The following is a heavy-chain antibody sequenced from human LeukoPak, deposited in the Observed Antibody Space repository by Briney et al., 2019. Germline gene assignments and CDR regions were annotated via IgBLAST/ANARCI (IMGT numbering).Heavy chain of an antibody. CDR2: ISSSSSYI. CDR3: ARDGVVGATLPMDYYYGMDV. J-gene: IGHJ6*02. D-gene: IGHD1-26*01. V-gene: IGHV3-21*01. Sequence: GGSLRLSCAASGFTFSSYSMNWVRQAPGKGLEWVSSISSSSSYIYYADSVKGRFTISRDNSKNTLYMQMNSLRAEDTAVYYCARDGVVGATLPMDYYYGMDVWGQGTTVTVSS. CDR1: GFTFSSYS.